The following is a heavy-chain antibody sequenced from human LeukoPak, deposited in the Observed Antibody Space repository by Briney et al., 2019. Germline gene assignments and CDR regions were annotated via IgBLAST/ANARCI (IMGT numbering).Heavy chain of an antibody. V-gene: IGHV3-48*02. CDR3: AGQEDYYGSGSYSYYGMDV. CDR1: GFTVSNYG. Sequence: PGGSLRLSCAASGFTVSNYGMNWVRQAPGEGLEWVSYISSSSSTIYYADSVKGRFTISRDNAKNSLYLQMNSLRDEDTAVYYCAGQEDYYGSGSYSYYGMDVWGQGTTVTVSS. J-gene: IGHJ6*02. D-gene: IGHD3-10*01. CDR2: ISSSSSTI.